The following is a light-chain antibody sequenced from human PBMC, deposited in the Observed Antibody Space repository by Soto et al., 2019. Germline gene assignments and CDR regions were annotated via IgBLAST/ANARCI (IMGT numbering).Light chain of an antibody. J-gene: IGKJ1*01. V-gene: IGKV3-15*01. CDR3: QQYDNCPWT. CDR2: GAS. CDR1: QSIGDT. Sequence: EIVMTQSPATLSVTPGGRATLSCRASQSIGDTLAWYQQKPGQAPRLVIHGASSRVTGLPARFSGSGSGTDFTLTISSLQSDDFVVYYCQQYDNCPWTFGQGTKVEIK.